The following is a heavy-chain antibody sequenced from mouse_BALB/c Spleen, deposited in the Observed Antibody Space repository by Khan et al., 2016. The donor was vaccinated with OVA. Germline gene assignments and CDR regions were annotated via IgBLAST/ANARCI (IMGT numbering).Heavy chain of an antibody. D-gene: IGHD2-5*01. J-gene: IGHJ2*01. V-gene: IGHV1-76*01. CDR2: IYPGTGSI. CDR1: GYIFTSYW. Sequence: QVQLKQSGAELVRPGASVKLSCKTSGYIFTSYWIHWVKQRSGKGLEWIARIYPGTGSIYYNEKFKGKATLTADKSSSTDYMQLSSLKSEDSAVYFCARPYYSSHCFDYWGQGTTLTVSS. CDR3: ARPYYSSHCFDY.